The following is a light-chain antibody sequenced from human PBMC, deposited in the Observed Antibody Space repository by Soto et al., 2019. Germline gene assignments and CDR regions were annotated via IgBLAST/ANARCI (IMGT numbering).Light chain of an antibody. J-gene: IGLJ1*01. CDR3: TSYTITSPEI. CDR2: EAT. Sequence: QSALTQPGSMSGSPGQSITISCTGTSSDIGRYNFVSWYQHHPGKAPKLIIYEATKRPSGVSYRFSGSKSGNTASLTISGLQAEDEADYYCTSYTITSPEIFGPATKVTV. CDR1: SSDIGRYNF. V-gene: IGLV2-14*01.